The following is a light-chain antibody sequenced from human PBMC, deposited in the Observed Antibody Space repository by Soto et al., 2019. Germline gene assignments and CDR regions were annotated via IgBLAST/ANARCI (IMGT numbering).Light chain of an antibody. Sequence: DFQMTQSPSSLSASVGDRVTITCRASQSISSYLNWYQQKPGNAPKLLIYAASRLQSGVPSSFRGRGSGTDFTLTISSLQPEDCATYYCQESDSTLWTFGQGTKVEIK. V-gene: IGKV1-39*01. J-gene: IGKJ1*01. CDR3: QESDSTLWT. CDR2: AAS. CDR1: QSISSY.